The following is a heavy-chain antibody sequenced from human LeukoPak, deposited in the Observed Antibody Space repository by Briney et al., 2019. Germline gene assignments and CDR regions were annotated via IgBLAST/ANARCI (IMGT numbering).Heavy chain of an antibody. V-gene: IGHV4-61*01. D-gene: IGHD3-10*01. J-gene: IGHJ5*02. Sequence: SETLSLTCTVSGGSVSSGSDYWSWIRQPPGKGLEWIGHISYSGSTNYNPSLKSRVTISLDTPKNQLSLKLSSVTTADTAVYYCARVVVRGVIIKGNWFDPWGQGTLVTVSS. CDR2: ISYSGST. CDR1: GGSVSSGSDY. CDR3: ARVVVRGVIIKGNWFDP.